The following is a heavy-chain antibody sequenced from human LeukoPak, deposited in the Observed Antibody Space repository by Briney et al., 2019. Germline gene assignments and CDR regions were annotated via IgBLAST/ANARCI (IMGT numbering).Heavy chain of an antibody. CDR2: INPNSGGT. Sequence: ASVKVSFKASGYTFTGYYMHWVRQAPGQGLELMGWINPNSGGTNYAQKFQGRVTMTRDTSISTAYMELSRLRSDDTAVYYCARDTYYYYYYMDVWGKGTTVTVSS. CDR1: GYTFTGYY. CDR3: ARDTYYYYYYMDV. J-gene: IGHJ6*03. V-gene: IGHV1-2*02.